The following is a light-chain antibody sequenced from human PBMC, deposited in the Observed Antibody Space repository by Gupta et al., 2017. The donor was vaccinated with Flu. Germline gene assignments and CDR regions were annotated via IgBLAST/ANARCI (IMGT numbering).Light chain of an antibody. V-gene: IGLV4-69*01. CDR2: LNSDGSH. CDR1: SGHSSYA. Sequence: VKLTCTLSSGHSSYAIEWHQQQPEKGPRYLMKLNSDGSHSKGDGIPDRFSGSSSGAERYLTISSLQAEDEADYYCQTWGTGPTVFGGGTKLTVL. CDR3: QTWGTGPTV. J-gene: IGLJ3*02.